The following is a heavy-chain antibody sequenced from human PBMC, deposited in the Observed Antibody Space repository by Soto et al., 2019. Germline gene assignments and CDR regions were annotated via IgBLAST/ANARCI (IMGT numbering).Heavy chain of an antibody. V-gene: IGHV5-51*01. Sequence: GESLKISCKGSGYSFTSYWIGWVRQMPGKSLEWMGIIYPGDSDTRYSPSFQGQVTISADKSISTAYLQWSSLKASDTAMYYCAGHHGIAVAGTRYYYYYGMDVWGQGTTVTVSS. J-gene: IGHJ6*02. CDR1: GYSFTSYW. D-gene: IGHD6-19*01. CDR3: AGHHGIAVAGTRYYYYYGMDV. CDR2: IYPGDSDT.